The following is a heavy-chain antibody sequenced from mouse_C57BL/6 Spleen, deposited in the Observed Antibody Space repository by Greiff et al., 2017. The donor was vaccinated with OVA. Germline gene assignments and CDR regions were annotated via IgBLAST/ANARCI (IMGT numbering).Heavy chain of an antibody. CDR1: GYAFSSSW. J-gene: IGHJ4*01. D-gene: IGHD4-1*01. CDR3: ARRLTGTYYYAMDY. Sequence: QVQLKQSGPELVKPGASVKISCKASGYAFSSSWMNWVKQRPGKGLEWIGRIYPGDGDTNYNGKFKGKATLTADKSSSTAYMQLSSLTSEDSAVYFCARRLTGTYYYAMDYWGQGTSVTVSS. V-gene: IGHV1-82*01. CDR2: IYPGDGDT.